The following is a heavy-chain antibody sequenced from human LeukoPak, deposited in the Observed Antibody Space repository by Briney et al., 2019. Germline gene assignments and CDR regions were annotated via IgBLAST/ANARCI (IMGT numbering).Heavy chain of an antibody. J-gene: IGHJ4*02. V-gene: IGHV1-8*01. CDR2: MNPNSGNT. D-gene: IGHD5-12*01. Sequence: ASVKVSCKASGYTLTSYDINWVRQATGQGLEWMGWMNPNSGNTGYAQKFQGRVTMTRNTSISTAYMELSSLRSEDTAVYYCARGGGYSGYDTVPDYWGQGTLVTVSS. CDR1: GYTLTSYD. CDR3: ARGGGYSGYDTVPDY.